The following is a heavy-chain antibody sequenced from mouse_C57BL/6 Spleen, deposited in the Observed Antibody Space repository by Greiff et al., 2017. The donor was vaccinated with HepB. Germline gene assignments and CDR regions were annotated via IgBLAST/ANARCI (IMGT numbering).Heavy chain of an antibody. V-gene: IGHV5-17*01. CDR1: GFTFSDYG. Sequence: EVHLVESGGGLVKPGGSLKLSCAASGFTFSDYGMHWVRQAPEKGLEWVAYISSGSSNIYYADTVKGQFTIARDNAKTTLFLQMTSLRSEDTAMYDCARKYYYDSSDYWGQGTTLTVSS. J-gene: IGHJ2*01. CDR2: ISSGSSNI. CDR3: ARKYYYDSSDY. D-gene: IGHD1-1*01.